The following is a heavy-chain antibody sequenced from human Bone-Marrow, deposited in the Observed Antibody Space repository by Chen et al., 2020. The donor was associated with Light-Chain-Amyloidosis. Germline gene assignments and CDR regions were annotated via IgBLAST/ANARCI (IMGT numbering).Heavy chain of an antibody. V-gene: IGHV3-23*01. CDR2: ISESGDT. D-gene: IGHD6-6*01. J-gene: IGHJ4*02. CDR1: GLTFSNYP. Sequence: VQLLESGGALVQPGGSLRLSCEASGLTFSNYPMSWVRQAPGKGLEWVSVISESGDTSYADSVKGRLTISRDNSKNTVYLQMNSLRGEDTAIYHCATRRGLEYWGQGTLVIVSS. CDR3: ATRRGLEY.